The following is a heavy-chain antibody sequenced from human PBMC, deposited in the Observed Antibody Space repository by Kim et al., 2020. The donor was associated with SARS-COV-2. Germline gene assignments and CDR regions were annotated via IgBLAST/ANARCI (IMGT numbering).Heavy chain of an antibody. V-gene: IGHV4-39*01. CDR3: ATYSSRWSHEGDY. CDR2: IYYSGST. CDR1: GGSISSSSYY. D-gene: IGHD6-13*01. Sequence: SETLSLTCTVSGGSISSSSYYWGWIRQPPGKGLEWIGSIYYSGSTYYNPSLKSRVTISVDTSKNQFSLKLSSVTAADTAVYYCATYSSRWSHEGDYWGQGTLVTVSS. J-gene: IGHJ4*02.